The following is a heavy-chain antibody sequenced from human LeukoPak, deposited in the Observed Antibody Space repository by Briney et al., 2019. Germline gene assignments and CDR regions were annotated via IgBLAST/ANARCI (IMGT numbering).Heavy chain of an antibody. CDR2: ISGSGGST. CDR3: AKVSSSGWYYYYGMDV. Sequence: SGGSLRLSCAASGFTFSSYAMSWVRQAPGKGLEWVSAISGSGGSTYYADSVKGRFTISRDNSKNTLYLQMNSLRAEDTAVYYCAKVSSSGWYYYYGMDVWGQGTTVTVSS. CDR1: GFTFSSYA. D-gene: IGHD6-19*01. V-gene: IGHV3-23*01. J-gene: IGHJ6*02.